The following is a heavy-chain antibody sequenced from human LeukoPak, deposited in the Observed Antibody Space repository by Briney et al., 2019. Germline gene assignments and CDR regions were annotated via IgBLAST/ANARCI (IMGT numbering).Heavy chain of an antibody. V-gene: IGHV3-30*04. CDR2: ISYDGINK. CDR1: GFIFSSHA. CDR3: ARVGTSSLRDWFDP. J-gene: IGHJ5*02. D-gene: IGHD2-8*01. Sequence: GGSLRLSCVASGFIFSSHAMNWVRQAPGKGLEWVAVISYDGINKYYVDSVKGRFTISRDNSKNTLYLQMNSLRAEDTAVYYCARVGTSSLRDWFDPWGQGTLVTVSS.